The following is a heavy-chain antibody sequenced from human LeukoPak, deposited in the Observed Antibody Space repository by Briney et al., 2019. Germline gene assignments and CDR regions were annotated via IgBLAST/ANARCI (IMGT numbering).Heavy chain of an antibody. J-gene: IGHJ4*02. Sequence: GGTLRLSCAASGFIFSSSGMSWVRQAPGKGLEWVSGISWNSYSIGYADSVKGRFTISRDNAKNSLYLQMNSLKTEDTALYYCAKGEKKWLARQPNYWGQGTLVTVSS. CDR2: ISWNSYSI. D-gene: IGHD6-19*01. CDR3: AKGEKKWLARQPNY. V-gene: IGHV3-9*01. CDR1: GFIFSSSG.